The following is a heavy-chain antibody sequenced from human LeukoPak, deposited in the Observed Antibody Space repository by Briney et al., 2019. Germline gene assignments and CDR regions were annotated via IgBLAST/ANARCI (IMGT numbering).Heavy chain of an antibody. CDR3: ARYGGNGVDY. CDR1: GFTFSDYY. V-gene: IGHV3-11*03. D-gene: IGHD4-23*01. Sequence: KSGGPLRLSCAASGFTFSDYYMSWIRQAPGRGLEWVSYISSSSGYTDYADSVKGRITISRDNAKNSLYLQMNSLRAEDTAVYYCARYGGNGVDYWGQGTLVTVSS. J-gene: IGHJ4*02. CDR2: ISSSSGYT.